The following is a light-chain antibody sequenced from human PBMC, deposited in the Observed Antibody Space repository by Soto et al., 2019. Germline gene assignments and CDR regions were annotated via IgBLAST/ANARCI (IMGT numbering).Light chain of an antibody. V-gene: IGKV3-20*01. CDR2: GAS. CDR1: QSVISTY. J-gene: IGKJ3*01. Sequence: EIVLTQSPGTLSFSPVERATLSCRASQSVISTYLAWYQQKPGQAPRLLIFGASSRAIGIPDRFSGRVSGSDFILTINRLEPEDFAVYYCQQYDTYLTFGPGTKVDNK. CDR3: QQYDTYLT.